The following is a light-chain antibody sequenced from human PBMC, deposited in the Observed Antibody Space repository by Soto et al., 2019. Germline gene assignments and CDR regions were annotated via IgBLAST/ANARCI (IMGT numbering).Light chain of an antibody. V-gene: IGLV1-40*01. CDR3: QSSDSSLSGGV. CDR2: GNS. Sequence: QSVLTQPPSVSGAPGQRVTISCTESSSNIGAGYDVHWYQQLPGTAPKLLIYGNSNRPSGVPDRFSGSKSGTSASLAITGLPAEDEADYFCQSSDSSLSGGVFGGGTKLTVL. CDR1: SSNIGAGYD. J-gene: IGLJ3*02.